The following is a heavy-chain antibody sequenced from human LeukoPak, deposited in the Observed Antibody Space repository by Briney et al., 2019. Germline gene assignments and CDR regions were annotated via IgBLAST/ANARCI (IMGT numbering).Heavy chain of an antibody. J-gene: IGHJ4*02. V-gene: IGHV3-48*01. D-gene: IGHD6-13*01. CDR3: ATQLQQQLVLY. Sequence: QTGGSLRLSCAASGFTFSSYSMNWVRQAPGKGLEWVSYISSSSSTIYYADSVKGRFTISRDNAKNSLYLQMNSLRAEDTAVYYCATQLQQQLVLYWGQGTLVTVSS. CDR1: GFTFSSYS. CDR2: ISSSSSTI.